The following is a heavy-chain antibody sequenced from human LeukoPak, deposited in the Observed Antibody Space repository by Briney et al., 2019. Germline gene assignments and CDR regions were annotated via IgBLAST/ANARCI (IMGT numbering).Heavy chain of an antibody. CDR3: ARRYYDFWSGYYNDY. V-gene: IGHV1-8*01. D-gene: IGHD3-3*01. CDR1: GYTFTSYD. J-gene: IGHJ4*02. Sequence: ASVKVSCKASGYTFTSYDINWVRQATGQGLEWMGWMNPNSGNTGYAQKFQGRVTMTRNTSISTAYMELSSLRSDDTAVYYCARRYYDFWSGYYNDYWGQGTLVTVSS. CDR2: MNPNSGNT.